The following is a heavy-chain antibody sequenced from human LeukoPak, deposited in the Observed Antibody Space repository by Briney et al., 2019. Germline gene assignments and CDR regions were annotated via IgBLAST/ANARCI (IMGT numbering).Heavy chain of an antibody. D-gene: IGHD3-22*01. CDR1: GGSISSYY. V-gene: IGHV4-59*01. Sequence: SETLSLTCTVSGGSISSYYWSWIRQPPGKGLEWIGYIYYSGSTNYNPSLKSRVTISVDTSKNQFSLKLSSVTAADTAVYYFARMQSSGYYGTAEYFQHWGQGTLVTVSS. CDR3: ARMQSSGYYGTAEYFQH. J-gene: IGHJ1*01. CDR2: IYYSGST.